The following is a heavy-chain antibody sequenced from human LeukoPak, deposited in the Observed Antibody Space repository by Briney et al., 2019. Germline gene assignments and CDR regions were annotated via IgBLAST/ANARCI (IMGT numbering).Heavy chain of an antibody. J-gene: IGHJ4*02. CDR3: EGDSGFGEHTGLGVY. CDR1: RGCITRSNW. CDR2: IYHSGST. V-gene: IGHV4-4*02. D-gene: IGHD3-10*01. Sequence: SETLSLTCAVSRGCITRSNWWSWVRQPPRKGLEWIGEIYHSGSTNYNPSLKSRVTMSVDKSKNQVSLKLSSVTAADTAVYYCEGDSGFGEHTGLGVYWGLGTLVTVSS.